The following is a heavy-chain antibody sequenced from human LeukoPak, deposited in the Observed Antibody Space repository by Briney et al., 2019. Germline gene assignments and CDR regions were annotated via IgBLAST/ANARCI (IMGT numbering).Heavy chain of an antibody. J-gene: IGHJ4*02. D-gene: IGHD6-13*01. CDR3: ARDWLEYSSSWTYFDY. V-gene: IGHV3-64*01. CDR1: GFTFSSYA. CDR2: ISSNGGST. Sequence: GSLRLSCAASGFTFSSYAMHWVRQAPGKGLEYVSAISSNGGSTYYASSVKGRFTISRDNSKNTLYLQMGSLRAEDMAVYYCARDWLEYSSSWTYFDYWGQGTLVTVSS.